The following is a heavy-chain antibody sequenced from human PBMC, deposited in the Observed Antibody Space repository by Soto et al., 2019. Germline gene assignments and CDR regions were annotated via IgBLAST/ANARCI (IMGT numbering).Heavy chain of an antibody. Sequence: SETLSLTCAVYGGSFSGYYWSWIRQPPGKGLEWIGEINHSGSTNYNPSLKSRVTISVDTSKNQFSLKLSSVTAADTAVYYCARGTSMVYAYISYYYMDVWGKGTTVTVSS. V-gene: IGHV4-34*01. D-gene: IGHD2-8*01. CDR3: ARGTSMVYAYISYYYMDV. CDR1: GGSFSGYY. CDR2: INHSGST. J-gene: IGHJ6*03.